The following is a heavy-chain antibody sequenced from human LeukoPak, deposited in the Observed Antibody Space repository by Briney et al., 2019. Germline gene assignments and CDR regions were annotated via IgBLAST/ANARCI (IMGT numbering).Heavy chain of an antibody. CDR1: GFTFSSYG. D-gene: IGHD3-9*01. V-gene: IGHV3-30*03. Sequence: EPGGSLRLSCAASGFTFSSYGMHWVRQAPGKGLEWVAVISFDGSNKYYADSVKGRFTISRDNSKNTLYLQMNSLRAEDTAVYYCASQYYDILTGYSLSNDYWGQGTLVTVSS. CDR3: ASQYYDILTGYSLSNDY. CDR2: ISFDGSNK. J-gene: IGHJ4*02.